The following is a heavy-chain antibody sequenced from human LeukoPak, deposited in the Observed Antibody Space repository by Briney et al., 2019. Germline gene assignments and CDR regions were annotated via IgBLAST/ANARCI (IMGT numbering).Heavy chain of an antibody. D-gene: IGHD6-13*01. J-gene: IGHJ6*03. CDR3: AREGPIAAAGESFSWYYYYMDV. Sequence: GGSLRLSCAASGFTFSSYWMSWVRQAPGKGLEWVANIKQDGCEKYYVDSVKGRFTISRDNAKNSLYLQMNSLRAEDTAVYCCAREGPIAAAGESFSWYYYYMDVWGKGTTVTVSS. CDR1: GFTFSSYW. V-gene: IGHV3-7*01. CDR2: IKQDGCEK.